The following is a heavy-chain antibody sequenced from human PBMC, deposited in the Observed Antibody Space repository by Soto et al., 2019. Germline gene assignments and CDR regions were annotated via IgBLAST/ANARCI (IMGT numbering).Heavy chain of an antibody. Sequence: ASVKVSCKASGYTFTSYAMHWVRQAPGQRLEWMGWINAGNGNTKYSQKFQGRVTITRDTSASTAYMELSSLRSEDTAVYYCARDPGHTTIIDTFAFWGQETLAIVA. CDR3: ARDPGHTTIIDTFAF. CDR2: INAGNGNT. D-gene: IGHD3-22*01. V-gene: IGHV1-3*01. J-gene: IGHJ4*02. CDR1: GYTFTSYA.